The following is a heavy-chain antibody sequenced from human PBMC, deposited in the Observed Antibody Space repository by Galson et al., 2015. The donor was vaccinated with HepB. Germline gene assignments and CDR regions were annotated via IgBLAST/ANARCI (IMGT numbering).Heavy chain of an antibody. CDR3: ARDPGERDYYYYYYMDV. Sequence: SVKVSCKASGYTFTSYGISWVRQAPGQGLEWMGWISAYNGNTNYAQKLQGRVTITADESTSTAYMELSSLRSEDTAVYYCARDPGERDYYYYYYMDVWGKGTTVTVSS. V-gene: IGHV1-18*04. D-gene: IGHD1-1*01. CDR1: GYTFTSYG. J-gene: IGHJ6*03. CDR2: ISAYNGNT.